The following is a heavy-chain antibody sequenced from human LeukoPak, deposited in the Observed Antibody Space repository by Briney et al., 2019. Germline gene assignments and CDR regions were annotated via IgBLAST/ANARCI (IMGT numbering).Heavy chain of an antibody. D-gene: IGHD5-24*01. V-gene: IGHV3-7*01. CDR3: VRGSGWLQEY. CDR2: IKQDGSEK. Sequence: GGSLRLSCAASGFTLSNYWMSWVRQAPGKGLKWVAIIKQDGSEKYYVDSVEGRFTISRDNTKNSLYLQMNSLRVEDTAVYYRVRGSGWLQEYWGQGTLVTVSS. CDR1: GFTLSNYW. J-gene: IGHJ4*02.